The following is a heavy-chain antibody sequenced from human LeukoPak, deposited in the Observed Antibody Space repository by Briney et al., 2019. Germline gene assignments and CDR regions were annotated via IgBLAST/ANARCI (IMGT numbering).Heavy chain of an antibody. J-gene: IGHJ4*02. CDR1: GFTFSSYA. D-gene: IGHD6-13*01. CDR2: ISGSGGST. V-gene: IGHV3-23*01. Sequence: PGGSLRLSCAASGFTFSSYAMSWVSQAPGKGLEWVSAISGSGGSTYYADSVKGRFTISRDNSKNTLYLQMNSLRAEDTAVYYCAKDRAAAGQGSFDYWGQGTLVTVSS. CDR3: AKDRAAAGQGSFDY.